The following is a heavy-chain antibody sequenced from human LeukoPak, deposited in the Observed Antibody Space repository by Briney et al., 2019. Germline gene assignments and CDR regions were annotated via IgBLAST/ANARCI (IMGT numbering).Heavy chain of an antibody. D-gene: IGHD3-22*01. J-gene: IGHJ1*01. CDR2: IYYSRRT. Sequence: SQTLSLACSVSSDSVSRSDSYWDWLRQPPGKGLEWIGPIYYSRRTYNSPTLKSRVTMTVDPSDNQFSLSLRSVAAADSALYYCARRRYYDGSGYLEWGQGTLLSVSS. CDR1: SDSVSRSDSY. CDR3: ARRRYYDGSGYLE. V-gene: IGHV4-39*01.